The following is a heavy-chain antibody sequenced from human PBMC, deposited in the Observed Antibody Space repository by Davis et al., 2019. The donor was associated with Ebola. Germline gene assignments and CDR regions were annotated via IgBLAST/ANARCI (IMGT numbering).Heavy chain of an antibody. Sequence: GESLKISCVTSGFTFSNYWMTWVRQAPGRGLEWVADIKQDGVEKNYVDSMKGRFTISRDNAKNSLYLQVNSLRAEDTAVYYCARGRNNDFWSAMDVWGQGTTVTVSS. CDR2: IKQDGVEK. CDR3: ARGRNNDFWSAMDV. D-gene: IGHD3-3*01. CDR1: GFTFSNYW. V-gene: IGHV3-7*03. J-gene: IGHJ6*02.